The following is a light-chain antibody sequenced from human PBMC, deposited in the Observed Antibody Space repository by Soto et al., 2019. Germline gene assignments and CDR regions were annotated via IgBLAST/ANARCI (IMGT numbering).Light chain of an antibody. CDR2: GAS. CDR3: QHYGSSPT. J-gene: IGKJ1*01. V-gene: IGKV3-20*01. Sequence: EIVLTQSPGTLSLSPGARATLSCRASQSVSSSYFAWYQQKPGQAPRLLIYGASTRATGLPDRFSGSGSGTDFTLTISRLEPEDFAVYYCQHYGSSPTFGQGTKVEIK. CDR1: QSVSSSY.